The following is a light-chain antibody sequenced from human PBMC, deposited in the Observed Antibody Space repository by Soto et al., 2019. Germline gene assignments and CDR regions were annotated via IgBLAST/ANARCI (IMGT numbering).Light chain of an antibody. J-gene: IGLJ3*02. CDR3: CSYTSSSTWV. Sequence: QSVLTQPASVSGSPGQSITISCTGTSSDVGGYNYVSWYQQHSGKAPKLMIYEVSNRPSGVSNRFSGSKSGNTASLTISGLQAEDEADYYCCSYTSSSTWVFGGGTKLTVL. CDR1: SSDVGGYNY. V-gene: IGLV2-14*01. CDR2: EVS.